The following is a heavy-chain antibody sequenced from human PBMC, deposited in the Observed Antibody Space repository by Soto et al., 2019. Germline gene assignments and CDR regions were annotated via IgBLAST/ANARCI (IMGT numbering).Heavy chain of an antibody. V-gene: IGHV1-18*04. D-gene: IGHD5-12*01. J-gene: IGHJ6*02. CDR1: GYTFTSYG. Sequence: QVQLVQSGAEVKKPGASVKVSCKASGYTFTSYGISWVRQAPGQGLEWMGWISAYNGNTNYAQKLQGGVTMTTDTATSTADMELRSLRSDDTAVYYCASANIVATIHAVVGDYYGMDVWGQGTTVTVSS. CDR2: ISAYNGNT. CDR3: ASANIVATIHAVVGDYYGMDV.